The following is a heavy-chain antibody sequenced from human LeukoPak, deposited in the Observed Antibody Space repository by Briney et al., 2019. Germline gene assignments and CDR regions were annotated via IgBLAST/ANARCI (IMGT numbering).Heavy chain of an antibody. V-gene: IGHV4-59*01. CDR1: GGSISSYY. CDR3: ARMSYGDHDIAY. D-gene: IGHD4-17*01. CDR2: IYYSGST. Sequence: SETLSLTCIVSGGSISSYYWSWIRQPPGKGLEWIGYIYYSGSTNYNPSLKSRVTISVDTSKNQFSLKLSSVTAADTAVYYCARMSYGDHDIAYWGQGTLVTVSS. J-gene: IGHJ4*02.